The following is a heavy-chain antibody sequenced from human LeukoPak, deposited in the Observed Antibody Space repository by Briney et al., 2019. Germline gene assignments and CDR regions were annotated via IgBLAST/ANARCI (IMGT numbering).Heavy chain of an antibody. CDR3: ASLLWFGVTGTNWFDP. CDR1: GFMFSKSW. CDR2: IYNDGSTT. Sequence: PGGSLRLSCAASGFMFSKSWMHWVRQVPGKGLVWVARIYNDGSTTNYADSVKGRFTISRDNAANTLFLQMSSLRAEDTAVYYCASLLWFGVTGTNWFDPWGQGTLVTVSS. D-gene: IGHD3-10*01. V-gene: IGHV3-74*01. J-gene: IGHJ5*02.